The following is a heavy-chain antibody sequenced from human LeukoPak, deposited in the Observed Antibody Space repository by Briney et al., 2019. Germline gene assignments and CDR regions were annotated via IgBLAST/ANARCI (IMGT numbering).Heavy chain of an antibody. V-gene: IGHV3-7*03. CDR1: GFSFSSYW. CDR3: AKVGLTGYPYYFDY. Sequence: GGSLRLSCAASGFSFSSYWMSWVRQAPGKGLEWVANIKRDGSEKYYVDSVKGRFTISRDNAKNSLYLQMNSLRAEDTAVYYCAKVGLTGYPYYFDYWGQGTLVTVSS. D-gene: IGHD3-9*01. CDR2: IKRDGSEK. J-gene: IGHJ4*02.